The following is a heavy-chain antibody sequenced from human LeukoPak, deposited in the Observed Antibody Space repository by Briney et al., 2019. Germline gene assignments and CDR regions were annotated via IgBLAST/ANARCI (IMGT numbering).Heavy chain of an antibody. CDR3: ARGRPVVVAAWGDY. CDR1: GFTFSSYA. CDR2: ISYDGSNK. J-gene: IGHJ4*02. D-gene: IGHD2-15*01. Sequence: GGSLRLSCAASGFTFSSYAMHWVRQAPGKGLEWVAVISYDGSNKYYADSVKGRFTISRDNSKNTLYLQMNSLRAEDTAVYYCARGRPVVVAAWGDYWGQGTLVTVSS. V-gene: IGHV3-30*04.